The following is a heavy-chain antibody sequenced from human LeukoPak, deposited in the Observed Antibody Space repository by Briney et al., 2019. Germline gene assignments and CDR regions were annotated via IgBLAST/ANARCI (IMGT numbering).Heavy chain of an antibody. J-gene: IGHJ4*02. Sequence: PGGSLRLSCAASGFSFSSFSMNWVRQAPGKGLEWVSYISGGSSFTYYVDSVKGRFTISRDNAKNSLYLQMNSLRAEVTAVYYCARDLGYSSGPNYWGQGTRVTVSS. CDR3: ARDLGYSSGPNY. D-gene: IGHD6-19*01. CDR1: GFSFSSFS. V-gene: IGHV3-21*01. CDR2: ISGGSSFT.